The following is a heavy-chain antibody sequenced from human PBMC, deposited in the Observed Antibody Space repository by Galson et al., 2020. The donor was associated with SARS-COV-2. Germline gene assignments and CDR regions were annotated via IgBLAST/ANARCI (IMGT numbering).Heavy chain of an antibody. V-gene: IGHV3-33*01. CDR3: ARDGYNYEKWVYFDD. CDR1: GFTFSSYG. D-gene: IGHD5-12*01. Sequence: TGGSLRLSCAASGFTFSSYGMHWVRQAPGRGLEWVAVIWYDGSNKYYADSVKGRFTISRDNSKNTLYLEMNSLRAEDTAVYYCARDGYNYEKWVYFDDWGQGTLVTVSS. J-gene: IGHJ4*02. CDR2: IWYDGSNK.